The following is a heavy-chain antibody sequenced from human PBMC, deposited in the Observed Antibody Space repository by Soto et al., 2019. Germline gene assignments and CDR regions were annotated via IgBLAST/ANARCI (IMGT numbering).Heavy chain of an antibody. J-gene: IGHJ6*02. CDR3: ARHLRDPPYYYGMDV. CDR1: GYSFTSYW. CDR2: IYPGDSDT. V-gene: IGHV5-51*01. Sequence: HGESLKISFKGSGYSFTSYWIGWVRQMPGKGLEWTGIIYPGDSDTRYSPSFQGQVTISADKSISTAYLQWSSLKASDTAMYYCARHLRDPPYYYGMDVWGQGTTVTVSS.